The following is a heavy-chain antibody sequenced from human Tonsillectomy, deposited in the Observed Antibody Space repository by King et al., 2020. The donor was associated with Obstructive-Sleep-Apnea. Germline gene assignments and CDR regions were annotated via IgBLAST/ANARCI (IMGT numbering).Heavy chain of an antibody. CDR3: ARHRGVEDYGGYGDYFDY. D-gene: IGHD5-12*01. J-gene: IGHJ4*02. CDR1: GGSIRNYY. V-gene: IGHV4-59*08. CDR2: MYYIGNT. Sequence: QLQESGPGLVKPSETLSLTCTVSGGSIRNYYWSWIRQPPGKGLEWFGYMYYIGNTNFNPSLKSKVTISADTSKIHFSLRLSSVTAADTAVYYCARHRGVEDYGGYGDYFDYWGQGTLVTVSS.